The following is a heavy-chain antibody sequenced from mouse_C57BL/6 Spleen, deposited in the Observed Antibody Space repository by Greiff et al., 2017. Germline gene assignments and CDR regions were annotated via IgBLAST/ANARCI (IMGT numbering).Heavy chain of an antibody. CDR1: GFTFSNYW. CDR2: IRLKSDNYAT. J-gene: IGHJ2*01. V-gene: IGHV6-3*01. Sequence: EVMLVESGGGLVQPGGSMKLSCVASGFTFSNYWMNWVRQSPEKGLEWVAQIRLKSDNYATHYAESVKGRFTIARDDSKNSVYLQMNNLRAEDTGIYYCTGGYYIDYWGQGTTLTVSS. D-gene: IGHD2-2*01. CDR3: TGGYYIDY.